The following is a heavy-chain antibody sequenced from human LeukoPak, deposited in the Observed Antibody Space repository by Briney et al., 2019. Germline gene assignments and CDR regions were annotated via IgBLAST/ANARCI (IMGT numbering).Heavy chain of an antibody. V-gene: IGHV3-30-3*01. CDR2: ISYDGSNK. CDR1: GFTFSDYA. J-gene: IGHJ4*02. Sequence: HAGGSLRLSCAASGFTFSDYAMYWVRQAPGKGLEWVAAISYDGSNKYYADSVKGRFTIPRDNSKNTLYLQMNSLKTEDTAVYYCARGAPPDYWGQGTLVTVSS. CDR3: ARGAPPDY.